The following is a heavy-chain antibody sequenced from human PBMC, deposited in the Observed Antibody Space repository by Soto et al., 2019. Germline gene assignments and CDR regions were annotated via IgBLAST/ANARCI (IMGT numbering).Heavy chain of an antibody. CDR2: IYYSGST. D-gene: IGHD5-12*01. J-gene: IGHJ4*02. Sequence: PSETLSLTCTVSGGSISSGGYYWYWIRQHPGMGLECIGYIYYSGSTYYNPSLKSRAIIAVDTSKNQFSLKLSSVTAADTAVYYCARGRRFRDGYNSRTARPGTHKTTPPKALYYFDYWGQGTLVTVSS. CDR3: ARGRRFRDGYNSRTARPGTHKTTPPKALYYFDY. V-gene: IGHV4-31*03. CDR1: GGSISSGGYY.